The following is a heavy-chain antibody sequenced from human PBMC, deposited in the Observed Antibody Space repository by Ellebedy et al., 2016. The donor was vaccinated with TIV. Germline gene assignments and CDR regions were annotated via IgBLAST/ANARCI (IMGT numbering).Heavy chain of an antibody. CDR1: GFTFNSYG. CDR2: IQYDGTKR. CDR3: ARDQGRTYNYSPRNWDY. D-gene: IGHD5-24*01. Sequence: PGGSLRLSCAASGFTFNSYGMHWVRQAPDKGLEWVAFIQYDGTKRFYADSVKGRFTISRDSSMNTLHLPMNSLRPDDTAVYYCARDQGRTYNYSPRNWDYWGQGTLVTVSS. J-gene: IGHJ4*02. V-gene: IGHV3-30*19.